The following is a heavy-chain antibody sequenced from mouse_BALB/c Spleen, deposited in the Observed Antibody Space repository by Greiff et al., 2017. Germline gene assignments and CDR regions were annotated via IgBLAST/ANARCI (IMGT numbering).Heavy chain of an antibody. CDR1: GFSLTSYG. Sequence: VKLMESGPGLVQPSQSLSITCTVSGFSLTSYGVHWVRQSPGKGLEWLGVIWSGGSTDYNAAFISRLSISKDNSKSQVFFKMNSLQANDTAIYYCARNYYDVVYFDYWGQGTTLTVSS. CDR2: IWSGGST. V-gene: IGHV2-2*02. J-gene: IGHJ2*01. D-gene: IGHD1-1*01. CDR3: ARNYYDVVYFDY.